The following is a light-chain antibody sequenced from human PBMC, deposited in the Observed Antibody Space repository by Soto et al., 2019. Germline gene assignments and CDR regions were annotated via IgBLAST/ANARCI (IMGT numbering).Light chain of an antibody. CDR2: AAS. V-gene: IGKV1-9*01. J-gene: IGKJ4*01. CDR1: QGIASY. CDR3: QQLNSYPT. Sequence: IQLTQSPSSLSASVGDIVTITCRASQGIASYLAWYQQKPGKAPKLLIYAASTLQSGVPSRFSGSGSGTDFTLTISSLQPEDFATFYCQQLNSYPTFGGGTKVELK.